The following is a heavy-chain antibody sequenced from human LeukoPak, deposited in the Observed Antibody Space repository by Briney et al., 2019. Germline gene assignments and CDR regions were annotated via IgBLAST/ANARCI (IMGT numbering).Heavy chain of an antibody. CDR1: GDSVSSNSAA. CDR3: ARGSNDYRDYSFDY. CDR2: TYYRSKWSN. Sequence: SQTLSLTCAISGDSVSSNSAARNWIRQSPSRGLEWLGRTYYRSKWSNNYAVSVKSRITINSDTSKNQFALHLNSVTPEDTAVYYCARGSNDYRDYSFDYWGQGTLVTVSS. D-gene: IGHD4-17*01. V-gene: IGHV6-1*01. J-gene: IGHJ4*02.